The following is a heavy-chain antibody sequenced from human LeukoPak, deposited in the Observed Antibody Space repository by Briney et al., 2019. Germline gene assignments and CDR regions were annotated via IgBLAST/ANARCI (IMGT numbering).Heavy chain of an antibody. Sequence: ASVKVSCKASGGTFSSYAISWVRQAPGQGLEWMGWINTNTGNPTYAQGFTGRFVFSLDTSVSTAYLQISSLKAEDTAVYYCAREGCDSSGYYVCAFDIWGQGTMVTVSS. V-gene: IGHV7-4-1*02. CDR3: AREGCDSSGYYVCAFDI. CDR1: GGTFSSYA. D-gene: IGHD3-22*01. J-gene: IGHJ3*02. CDR2: INTNTGNP.